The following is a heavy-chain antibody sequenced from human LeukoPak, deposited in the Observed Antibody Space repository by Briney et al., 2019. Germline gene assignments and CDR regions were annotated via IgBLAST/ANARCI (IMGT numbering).Heavy chain of an antibody. CDR1: GGSFSGYY. Sequence: SETPSLTCAVYGGSFSGYYWSWIRQPPGKGLEWIGEINHSGSTNYNPSLKSRVTISVDKSKNQFSLKLSSVTAADTAVYYCARRDLGSGWYFFDYWGQGTLVTVSS. CDR3: ARRDLGSGWYFFDY. CDR2: INHSGST. D-gene: IGHD6-19*01. V-gene: IGHV4-34*01. J-gene: IGHJ4*02.